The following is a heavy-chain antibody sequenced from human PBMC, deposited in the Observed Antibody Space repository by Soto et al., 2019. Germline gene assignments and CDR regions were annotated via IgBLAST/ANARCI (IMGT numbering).Heavy chain of an antibody. CDR1: GGSISSGGYS. J-gene: IGHJ3*02. V-gene: IGHV4-30-2*01. CDR3: ASSGSRGIGAFDI. D-gene: IGHD3-22*01. CDR2: IYHGST. Sequence: QLQLQESGSGLEKASQTLSLICAVSGGSISSGGYSWSWIRQPPGKGLEWIGYIYHGSTYYNPSLKSRVTISIDRSKNQFSLKLSSVTAADTAVYYCASSGSRGIGAFDIWGQGTMVTVSS.